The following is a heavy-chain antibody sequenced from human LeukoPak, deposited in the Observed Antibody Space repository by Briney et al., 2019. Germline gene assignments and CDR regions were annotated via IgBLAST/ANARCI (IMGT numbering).Heavy chain of an antibody. CDR3: ARDTKLRYFDWLFIDY. V-gene: IGHV1-2*04. Sequence: ASVKVSCKASGYTFTGYYMHWVRQAPGQGLEWMGRINPNSGGTNYAQKFQGWVTMTRDTSISTAYMELSRLRSDDTAVYYCARDTKLRYFDWLFIDYWGQGTLVTVSS. CDR2: INPNSGGT. CDR1: GYTFTGYY. J-gene: IGHJ4*02. D-gene: IGHD3-9*01.